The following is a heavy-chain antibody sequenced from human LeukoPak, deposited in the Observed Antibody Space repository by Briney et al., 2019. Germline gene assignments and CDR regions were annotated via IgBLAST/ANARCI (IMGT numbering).Heavy chain of an antibody. D-gene: IGHD3-16*02. CDR2: IHHDGRI. Sequence: SETLSLTCDVSGGSIDSTNWWNWVRQPPRKGLEWIGEIHHDGRINYNPSLKSRVTLSVDKSKNQFSLRLNSVTAADTAMYYCARSHDHLWGNYPDYWGQGTLVTVSS. CDR3: ARSHDHLWGNYPDY. V-gene: IGHV4/OR15-8*01. CDR1: GGSIDSTNW. J-gene: IGHJ4*02.